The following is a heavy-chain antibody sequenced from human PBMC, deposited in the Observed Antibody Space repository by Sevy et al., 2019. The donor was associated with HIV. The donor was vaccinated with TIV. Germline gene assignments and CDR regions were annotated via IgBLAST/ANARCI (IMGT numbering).Heavy chain of an antibody. J-gene: IGHJ4*02. CDR1: GGTFSSYA. Sequence: ASVKVSCKASGGTFSSYAISWVRQAPGQGLEWMGGIIPIFGTANYAQEFQGRVTITADESTSTAYMELSSLRSEDTAVYYCATGAYYYDSSGYPRFGFDYWGQGTLLTVSS. CDR2: IIPIFGTA. D-gene: IGHD3-22*01. V-gene: IGHV1-69*13. CDR3: ATGAYYYDSSGYPRFGFDY.